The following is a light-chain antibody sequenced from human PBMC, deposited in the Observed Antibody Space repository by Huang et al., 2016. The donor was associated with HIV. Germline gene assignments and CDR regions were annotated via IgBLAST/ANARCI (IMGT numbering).Light chain of an antibody. Sequence: EIQMTQSPSSLSASAGDRVTITCRASLDITKSLAWYQEKPGRAPKLLLHTASRLESGVPFGFSGSGSGTNFTLTIISLQPEDFATYFCQQYSSTPWTFGQGTRVEV. CDR1: LDITKS. CDR2: TAS. J-gene: IGKJ1*01. CDR3: QQYSSTPWT. V-gene: IGKV1-NL1*01.